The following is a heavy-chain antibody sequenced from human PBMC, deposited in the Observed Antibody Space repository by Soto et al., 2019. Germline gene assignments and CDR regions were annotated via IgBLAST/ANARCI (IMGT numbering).Heavy chain of an antibody. V-gene: IGHV3-23*01. CDR1: GFAXSSYA. J-gene: IGHJ4*02. D-gene: IGHD6-6*01. CDR3: XXXXXXXXYXSFRYFDS. Sequence: EVYLLESGGGLVQPGGSLRLSCAASGFAXSSYAMSWVRQVPGKGLXWVSAIRATGSTTYYADSVKGRFTISRDNPKNTLDLQMNSLRAEDTAVYYXXXXXXXXXYXSFRYFDSWGQGTLVTXXS. CDR2: IRATGSTT.